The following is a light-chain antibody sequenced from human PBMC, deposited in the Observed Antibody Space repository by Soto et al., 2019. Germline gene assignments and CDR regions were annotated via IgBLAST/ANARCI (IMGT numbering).Light chain of an antibody. V-gene: IGKV3-15*01. Sequence: EIVMTQSPATLSVSPGERATLSCRASQSVSDNLAWYQQRPGQAPRLLIYGASIRAAGIPARISGSGSVTEFTLTISSLQSEDFAVYSCQQYNNWPLTFGGGTKVETK. CDR1: QSVSDN. CDR2: GAS. CDR3: QQYNNWPLT. J-gene: IGKJ4*01.